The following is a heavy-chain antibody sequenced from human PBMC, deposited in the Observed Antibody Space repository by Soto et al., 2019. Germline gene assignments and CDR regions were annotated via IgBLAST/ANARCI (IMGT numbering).Heavy chain of an antibody. Sequence: ASVKVSCKASGYTFTSYAMHWVRQAPGQRLEWMGWINAGNGNTKYSQKFQGRVTITRDTSASTAYMELSSLRSEDTAVYYCARDRYYDSNGYYYGPHNWFDPWGQGTLVTVSS. J-gene: IGHJ5*02. D-gene: IGHD3-22*01. CDR3: ARDRYYDSNGYYYGPHNWFDP. V-gene: IGHV1-3*01. CDR1: GYTFTSYA. CDR2: INAGNGNT.